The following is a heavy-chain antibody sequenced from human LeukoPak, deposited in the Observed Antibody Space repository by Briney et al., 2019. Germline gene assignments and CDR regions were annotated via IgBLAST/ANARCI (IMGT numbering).Heavy chain of an antibody. J-gene: IGHJ3*02. CDR2: ISAYNGNT. D-gene: IGHD3-16*02. CDR1: GYTFTSYG. CDR3: ARAGYYDYVWGSYRQDAFDI. V-gene: IGHV1-18*01. Sequence: GASVKVSCKASGYTFTSYGISWVRQAPGQGLEWMGWISAYNGNTNYAQKLQGRVTMTTDTSTSTAYMELRNLRSDDTAVYYCARAGYYDYVWGSYRQDAFDIWGQGTMVTVSS.